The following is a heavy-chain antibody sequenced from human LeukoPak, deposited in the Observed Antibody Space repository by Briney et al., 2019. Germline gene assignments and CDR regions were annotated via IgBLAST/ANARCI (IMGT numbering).Heavy chain of an antibody. J-gene: IGHJ4*02. CDR2: INPSGGST. CDR3: ARGTPLYYYDSSGLPDVDY. V-gene: IGHV1-46*01. CDR1: GYTFTSYY. D-gene: IGHD3-22*01. Sequence: ASVKVSCKASGYTFTSYYMHWVRQAPGQGLEWMGIINPSGGSTSYAQKFQGRVTMTRDTSTSTVYMELSSLRSEDTAMYYCARGTPLYYYDSSGLPDVDYWGQGTLVTVSS.